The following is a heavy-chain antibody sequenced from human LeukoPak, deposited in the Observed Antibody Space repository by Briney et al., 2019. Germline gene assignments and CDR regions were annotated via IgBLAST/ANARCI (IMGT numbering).Heavy chain of an antibody. Sequence: QTLSLTCTVSGGSISNYHWSWIRQPAGKGLEWTVQIHTSGRTNYNPPLKSRVSMSIDTTEDQVSMTIRSVTAADTAVYYCARGSDSSGYYYWGQGTLVTVSS. D-gene: IGHD3-22*01. CDR3: ARGSDSSGYYY. V-gene: IGHV4-4*07. CDR2: IHTSGRT. J-gene: IGHJ4*02. CDR1: GGSISNYH.